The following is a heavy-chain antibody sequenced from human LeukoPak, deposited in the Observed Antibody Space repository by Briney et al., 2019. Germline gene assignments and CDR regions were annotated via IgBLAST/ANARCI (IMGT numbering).Heavy chain of an antibody. V-gene: IGHV3-30*18. CDR2: ISYDGSNK. Sequence: PGGSLRLSCAASGFTFSTYGMPGVRQAPGKGLEWVAVISYDGSNKYYADSVKGRFTSSRDNSKHTLYLKMNSLRAEDTAVYYCAKEGGSGSYYNEYDWFDPWGQGTLVTVSS. D-gene: IGHD3-10*01. CDR1: GFTFSTYG. CDR3: AKEGGSGSYYNEYDWFDP. J-gene: IGHJ5*02.